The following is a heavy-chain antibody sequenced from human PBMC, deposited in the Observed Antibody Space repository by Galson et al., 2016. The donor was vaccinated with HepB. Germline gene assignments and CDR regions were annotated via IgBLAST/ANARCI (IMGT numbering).Heavy chain of an antibody. CDR3: ARETMIINSNGPGGADY. V-gene: IGHV3-48*02. CDR1: GFVFSNFN. D-gene: IGHD2-8*01. Sequence: SLRLSCAASGFVFSNFNMNWVRQAPGKGLEWVSYISSSSITIYYADSVKGRFTVSRDNARNSLYLQMNNLRDSATAVYYCARETMIINSNGPGGADYWGQGILVTVSS. CDR2: ISSSSITI. J-gene: IGHJ4*02.